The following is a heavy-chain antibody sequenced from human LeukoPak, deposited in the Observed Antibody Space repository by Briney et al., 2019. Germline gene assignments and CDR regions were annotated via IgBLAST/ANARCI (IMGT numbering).Heavy chain of an antibody. V-gene: IGHV1-69*05. Sequence: ASEKVSCTASGGTFTSYAISWVRQAPGQGLEWRGGIIPIFGTANYAQKFQGRVTITTDESTSTAYIELSSLRSEDTAVYYCARAPRDYYDISGYRDAFDIWGQGTMVTVSS. J-gene: IGHJ3*02. CDR3: ARAPRDYYDISGYRDAFDI. CDR2: IIPIFGTA. CDR1: GGTFTSYA. D-gene: IGHD3-22*01.